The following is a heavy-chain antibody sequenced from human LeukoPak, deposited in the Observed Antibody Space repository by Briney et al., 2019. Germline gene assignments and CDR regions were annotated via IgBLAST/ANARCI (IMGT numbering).Heavy chain of an antibody. D-gene: IGHD5-12*01. V-gene: IGHV1-2*02. CDR2: INPNTGGT. CDR3: ARDLATIDGIAWYYFEN. Sequence: GASVKVSCKASGYTSTGHYIHWVRQAPGQGFEWMGWINPNTGGTDYAQKFQDRIAISTYTSISTAYMELSRLRSDDTALYYCARDLATIDGIAWYYFENWGQGTLVTVS. CDR1: GYTSTGHY. J-gene: IGHJ4*02.